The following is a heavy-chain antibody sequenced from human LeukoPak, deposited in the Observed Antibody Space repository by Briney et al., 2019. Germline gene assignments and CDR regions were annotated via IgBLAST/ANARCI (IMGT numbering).Heavy chain of an antibody. CDR2: ISGSGGST. CDR3: AKTARNYYYMDV. V-gene: IGHV3-23*01. Sequence: PGGSLRLSCAASGFTFRSYAMSWVRQAPGKGLEWVSGISGSGGSTYYADSVKGQFTISRDNSKNTLYLQMNSLRAEDTAVYYCAKTARNYYYMDVWGKGTTVTISS. J-gene: IGHJ6*03. CDR1: GFTFRSYA.